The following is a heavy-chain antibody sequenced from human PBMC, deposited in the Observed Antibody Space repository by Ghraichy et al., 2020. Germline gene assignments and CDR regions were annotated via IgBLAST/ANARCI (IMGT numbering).Heavy chain of an antibody. D-gene: IGHD2/OR15-2a*01. J-gene: IGHJ5*02. Sequence: ASVKVSCKASGYSFSNFGIAWLRQAPGQGPEWMGWISTYNGNTNYAQRIQGRVTMTTDTSTSTVYMELRGLRSDDTAVYYCARDTYCDSSRGQADWFDPWGQGTLVTISS. CDR1: GYSFSNFG. V-gene: IGHV1-18*01. CDR2: ISTYNGNT. CDR3: ARDTYCDSSRGQADWFDP.